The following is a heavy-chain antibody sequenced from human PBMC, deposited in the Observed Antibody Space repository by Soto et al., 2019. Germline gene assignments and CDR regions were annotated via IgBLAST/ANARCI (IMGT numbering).Heavy chain of an antibody. CDR2: IYYSGST. CDR1: GGSISSGDYY. D-gene: IGHD3-10*01. Sequence: SETLSLTCTVSGGSISSGDYYWSWIRQPPGKGLEWIGYIYYSGSTYYNPSLKSRVTISVDTSKNQFSLKLSSVTAADTAVYYCARDYGRFGEFRYNWFDPWGQGTLVTVSS. V-gene: IGHV4-30-4*01. J-gene: IGHJ5*02. CDR3: ARDYGRFGEFRYNWFDP.